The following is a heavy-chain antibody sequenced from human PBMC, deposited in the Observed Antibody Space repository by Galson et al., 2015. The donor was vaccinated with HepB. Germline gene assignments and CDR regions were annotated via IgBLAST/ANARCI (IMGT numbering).Heavy chain of an antibody. CDR2: ISGSGGSR. D-gene: IGHD6-19*01. CDR1: GFTFSSYA. Sequence: SLRLSCAASGFTFSSYAMSWVRQAPGKGLEWVSAISGSGGSRYYADSVKGRFTISRGNSENTLYLQMNSLRAKDTAVYYCAKVRGYSSGPMDVWGKGTTVTVSS. J-gene: IGHJ6*04. V-gene: IGHV3-23*01. CDR3: AKVRGYSSGPMDV.